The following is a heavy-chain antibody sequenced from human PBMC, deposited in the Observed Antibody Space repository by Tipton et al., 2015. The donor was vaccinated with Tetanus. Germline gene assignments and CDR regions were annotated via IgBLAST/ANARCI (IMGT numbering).Heavy chain of an antibody. Sequence: QLVQSGAEVKKPGESLKISCKGSGYTFTNYWIGWVRQMPGKGLEWMGIIYPGDSDTRYSPSFEGQVTISADTSISTAYLQWTSLKPSDAAIYFCARLPKHYSASGSTWGQGTLVTVSS. J-gene: IGHJ5*02. V-gene: IGHV5-51*01. D-gene: IGHD3-10*01. CDR1: GYTFTNYW. CDR3: ARLPKHYSASGST. CDR2: IYPGDSDT.